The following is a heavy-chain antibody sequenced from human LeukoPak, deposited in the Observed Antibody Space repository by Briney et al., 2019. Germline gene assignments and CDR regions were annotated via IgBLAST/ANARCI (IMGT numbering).Heavy chain of an antibody. D-gene: IGHD1-14*01. Sequence: QTGGSLRLSCAASGFTFSSYAMSWVRQAPGKGLEWVSGISDSGGSTYYADSVKGRFTISRDNSKNTLHLQMNSLRAEDTAVYYCAKSAGRTLRTNLHGYWGQGTLVIVSS. J-gene: IGHJ4*02. CDR2: ISDSGGST. CDR3: AKSAGRTLRTNLHGY. CDR1: GFTFSSYA. V-gene: IGHV3-23*01.